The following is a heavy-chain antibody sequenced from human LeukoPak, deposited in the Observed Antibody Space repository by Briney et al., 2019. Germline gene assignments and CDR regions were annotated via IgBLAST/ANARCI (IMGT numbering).Heavy chain of an antibody. J-gene: IGHJ4*02. CDR1: GGTFSSYA. V-gene: IGHV1-69*06. D-gene: IGHD1-26*01. CDR3: ARGVFIVGATYFDY. Sequence: ASVKVSCKASGGTFSSYAISWVRQAPGQGLEWMGGIIPIFGTANYAQKFQGRVTITADKSTSTAYMELSSLRSEDTAVYYCARGVFIVGATYFDYWGQGTLVTVSS. CDR2: IIPIFGTA.